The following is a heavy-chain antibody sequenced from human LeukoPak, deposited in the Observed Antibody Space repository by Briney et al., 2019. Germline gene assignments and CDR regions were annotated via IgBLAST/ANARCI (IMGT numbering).Heavy chain of an antibody. Sequence: PGGSVRLSCAACGFIFISYCMHGVRQARGKGLVGVARMNCDGNNTPYADSVKGRFTIYRDNANNTMYLPLHRLRAEDTAVYYCVRPQSSGRRLDSWGQGTLVTVSS. V-gene: IGHV3-74*03. CDR3: VRPQSSGRRLDS. CDR2: MNCDGNNT. CDR1: GFIFISYC. J-gene: IGHJ4*02. D-gene: IGHD1-26*01.